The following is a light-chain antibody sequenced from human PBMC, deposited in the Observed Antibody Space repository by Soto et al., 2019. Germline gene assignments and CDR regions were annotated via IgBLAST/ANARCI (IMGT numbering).Light chain of an antibody. CDR3: QSYDSSLSGSRV. V-gene: IGLV1-40*01. CDR2: GNS. CDR1: SSNIGAGYD. J-gene: IGLJ1*01. Sequence: QSVLTQPPSVSGAPGQRVTISCTGSSSNIGAGYDVHWYQQLPGTAPKLLIYGNSNRPSGVPDRFSGSKHGTSASLAITGLQAEDEAGYYCQSYDSSLSGSRVFGTGTKLTVL.